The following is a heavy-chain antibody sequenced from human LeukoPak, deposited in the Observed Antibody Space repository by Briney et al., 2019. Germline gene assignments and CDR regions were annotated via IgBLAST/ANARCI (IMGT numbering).Heavy chain of an antibody. V-gene: IGHV3-30*02. CDR3: AKIGAVAGHFDY. J-gene: IGHJ4*02. Sequence: GGSLRLSCAASGFTFSRYGMHWVRQAPGKGLEWVAFIRFDGSDKYHADSVKGRFTISRDNSKNTVYLQMNSLRVEDTAVYYCAKIGAVAGHFDYWGQGTLVTVS. CDR1: GFTFSRYG. CDR2: IRFDGSDK. D-gene: IGHD6-19*01.